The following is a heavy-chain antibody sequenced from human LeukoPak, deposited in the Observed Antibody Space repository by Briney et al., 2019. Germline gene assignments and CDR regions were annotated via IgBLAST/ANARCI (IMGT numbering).Heavy chain of an antibody. CDR3: SKGQLLWFGELSSYFDY. D-gene: IGHD3-10*01. Sequence: GGSLRLSCAASGFTFSSYAMSWVRQAPGKGLELVSAISGSGGSTYYADSVKGRLTISRDNSKNTLYLQMNSLRAEDTAVYYCSKGQLLWFGELSSYFDYWGQGTLVTVSS. CDR2: ISGSGGST. CDR1: GFTFSSYA. V-gene: IGHV3-23*01. J-gene: IGHJ4*02.